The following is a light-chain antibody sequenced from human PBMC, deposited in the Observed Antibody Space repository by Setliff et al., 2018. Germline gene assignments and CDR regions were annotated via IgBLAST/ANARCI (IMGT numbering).Light chain of an antibody. V-gene: IGLV2-8*01. CDR2: EVT. J-gene: IGLJ1*01. Sequence: ALTQPPSASGSPGQSVTISCTGTTSDVGGYDYVSWYQQHPDKAPKLILYEVTKRPSGVPDRFSGSKSGNTASLTVSGLQADDEADYYCSAYAGSNNWGVFGTGTKVTV. CDR1: TSDVGGYDY. CDR3: SAYAGSNNWGV.